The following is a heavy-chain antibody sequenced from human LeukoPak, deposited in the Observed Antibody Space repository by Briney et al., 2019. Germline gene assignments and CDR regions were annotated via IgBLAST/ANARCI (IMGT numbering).Heavy chain of an antibody. Sequence: GGSLRLSCAASGFTFNNYAMSWVRQAPGKGLEWVSVIRDSGGTTDYADSVKGRFTISRDNSKNTLYLQMNSLRAEDTAVYYCAKAYYGSGSYYREFFDYWGQGTLVTVSS. CDR1: GFTFNNYA. V-gene: IGHV3-23*01. D-gene: IGHD3-10*01. J-gene: IGHJ4*02. CDR2: IRDSGGTT. CDR3: AKAYYGSGSYYREFFDY.